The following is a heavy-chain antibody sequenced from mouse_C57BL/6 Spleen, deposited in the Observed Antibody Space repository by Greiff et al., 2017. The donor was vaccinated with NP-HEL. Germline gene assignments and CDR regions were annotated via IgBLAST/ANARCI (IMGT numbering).Heavy chain of an antibody. V-gene: IGHV1-82*01. CDR2: IYPGDGDT. CDR1: GYAFSSSW. CDR3: ARGGPVLDY. Sequence: QVQLQQSGPELVKPGASVKISCKASGYAFSSSWMNWVKQRPGKGLEWIGRIYPGDGDTNYNGKFKGKATLTAEKSSSTAYMQLSSLTSEDSAVYFCARGGPVLDYWGQGTLVTVSA. J-gene: IGHJ3*01.